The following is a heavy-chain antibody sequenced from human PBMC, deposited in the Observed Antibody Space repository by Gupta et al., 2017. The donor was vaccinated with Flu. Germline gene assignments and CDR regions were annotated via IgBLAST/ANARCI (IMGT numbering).Heavy chain of an antibody. J-gene: IGHJ6*02. CDR1: RFTFSNAW. CDR2: IKSKTDGGTT. CDR3: TTDKGGSGYDWGYYYYGMDV. V-gene: IGHV3-15*01. Sequence: EVQLVESGGGLVKPGGSLRLSCAASRFTFSNAWMGWVSQAPGKGLEWIGRIKSKTDGGTTDYDAPVKGRFTISRDDSKNTLYLQMNSLKTEDTAVYYCTTDKGGSGYDWGYYYYGMDVWGQGTTVTVSS. D-gene: IGHD5-12*01.